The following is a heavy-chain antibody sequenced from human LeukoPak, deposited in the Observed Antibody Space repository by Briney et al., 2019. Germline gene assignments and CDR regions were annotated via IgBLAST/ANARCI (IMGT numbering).Heavy chain of an antibody. Sequence: GGSLRLSCAASGFTFSSYAMSLVRPAPGKGLEWVSAISGSGGSTYYADSVTGRFTISRDNSKNTLYLQMNSLRAEDTAVYYCAKELYYFGPYDYWGQGTLVTVSS. V-gene: IGHV3-23*01. J-gene: IGHJ4*02. CDR3: AKELYYFGPYDY. D-gene: IGHD3-10*01. CDR1: GFTFSSYA. CDR2: ISGSGGST.